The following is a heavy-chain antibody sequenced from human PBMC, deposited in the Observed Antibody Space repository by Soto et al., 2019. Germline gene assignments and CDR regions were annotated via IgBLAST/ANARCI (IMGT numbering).Heavy chain of an antibody. Sequence: GGSLRLSCAASGFAFSRSAMSWVRQAPGKGLEWVSAMSGSVESTYYADSVKGRFTISRDDSENTLYLQMISLRPEDTAVYYCAKDQISGWYDNWGQGTLVTVSS. CDR1: GFAFSRSA. J-gene: IGHJ5*02. CDR2: MSGSVEST. CDR3: AKDQISGWYDN. D-gene: IGHD6-19*01. V-gene: IGHV3-23*01.